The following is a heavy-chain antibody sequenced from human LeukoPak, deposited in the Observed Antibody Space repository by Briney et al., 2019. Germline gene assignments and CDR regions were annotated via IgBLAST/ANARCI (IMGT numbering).Heavy chain of an antibody. CDR3: ARGHLGATNLLGY. CDR1: GFTFDDYA. CDR2: ISWNSGSI. V-gene: IGHV3-9*01. Sequence: GRSLRLSCAASGFTFDDYAMHWVRQAPGKGLEWVSGISWNSGSIGYADSVKGRFTISRDNSKNTLYLQMNSLRAEDTAVYYCARGHLGATNLLGYWGQGTLVTVSS. D-gene: IGHD1-26*01. J-gene: IGHJ4*02.